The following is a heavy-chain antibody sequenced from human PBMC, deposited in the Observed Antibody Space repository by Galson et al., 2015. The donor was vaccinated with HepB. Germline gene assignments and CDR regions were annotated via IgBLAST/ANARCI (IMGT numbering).Heavy chain of an antibody. J-gene: IGHJ3*02. CDR3: ARARFPMIVVVSSRAFDI. V-gene: IGHV1-69*02. CDR1: GGTFSSYT. CDR2: IIPILGIA. Sequence: SVKVSCKASGGTFSSYTISWVRQAPGQGLEWMGRIIPILGIANYAQKFQGRVTITADKSTSTAYMELSSLRSEDTAAYYCARARFPMIVVVSSRAFDIWGQGTMVTVSS. D-gene: IGHD3-22*01.